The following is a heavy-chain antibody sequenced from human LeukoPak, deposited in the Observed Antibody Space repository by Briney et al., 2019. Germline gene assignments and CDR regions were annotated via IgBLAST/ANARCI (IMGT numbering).Heavy chain of an antibody. Sequence: TGGSLRLSCAASGFTFSTYAMSWVRQAPGKGLEWVSVIYSGGSTYYADSVKGRFTISRDNSKNTLYLQMNSLRAEDTAVYYCASTQTYYFDYWGQGTLVTVSS. CDR3: ASTQTYYFDY. CDR2: IYSGGST. J-gene: IGHJ4*02. V-gene: IGHV3-66*01. CDR1: GFTFSTYA.